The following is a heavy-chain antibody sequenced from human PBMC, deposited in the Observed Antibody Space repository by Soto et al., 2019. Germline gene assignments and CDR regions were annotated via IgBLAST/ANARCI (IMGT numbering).Heavy chain of an antibody. J-gene: IGHJ6*02. CDR1: GGTFSSYA. D-gene: IGHD2-2*01. CDR2: IIPIFGTA. Sequence: GASVKVSCKASGGTFSSYAISWVRQAPGQGLEWMGGIIPIFGTANYAQKFQGRVTITADESTSTAYMELSSLRSEDTAVYYCAGPDIVVVPAAEYYYYGMDVWGQGTTVTVSS. CDR3: AGPDIVVVPAAEYYYYGMDV. V-gene: IGHV1-69*13.